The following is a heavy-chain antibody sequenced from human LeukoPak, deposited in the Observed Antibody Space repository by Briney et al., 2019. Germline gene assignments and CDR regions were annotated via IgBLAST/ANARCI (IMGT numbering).Heavy chain of an antibody. V-gene: IGHV1-69*13. CDR3: ASASSIGWTTDAFDS. J-gene: IGHJ3*02. D-gene: IGHD6-19*01. Sequence: SVKVSCKASGGTFSSYSISWVRQAPGQGLEWMGGIIPIFGTANYAQKFQGRVTITGDESTSRASMELSSLRPEATAVYYCASASSIGWTTDAFDSWGQGTMVTVSS. CDR2: IIPIFGTA. CDR1: GGTFSSYS.